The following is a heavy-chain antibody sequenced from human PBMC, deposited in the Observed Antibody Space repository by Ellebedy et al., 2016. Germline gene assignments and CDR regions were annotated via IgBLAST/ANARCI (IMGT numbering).Heavy chain of an antibody. CDR3: ARLRIVGASFDT. CDR1: GDSINSNDYS. CDR2: IYYSGNT. Sequence: SETLSLTCSVSGDSINSNDYSWGWIRQPPGKGLEWIASIYYSGNTYYNPSLKSRVTMSVDTSKIRFSLNLSSVTAADTAVYFCARLRIVGASFDTWGQGSLVTVSS. D-gene: IGHD1-26*01. V-gene: IGHV4-39*01. J-gene: IGHJ4*02.